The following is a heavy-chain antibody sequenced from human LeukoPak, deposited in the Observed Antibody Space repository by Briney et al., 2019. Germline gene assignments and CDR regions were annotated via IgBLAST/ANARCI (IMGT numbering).Heavy chain of an antibody. Sequence: GESLKISCKGSGDSFTFYWIGWVRQMPGKGLEWMGIIYPGDSDTKYSPSFQGQVTISVDKSISTAYLQWSSLKASDTAMYYCARRSLAGFFDYWGQGTLATVSS. J-gene: IGHJ4*02. D-gene: IGHD6-19*01. CDR1: GDSFTFYW. CDR2: IYPGDSDT. CDR3: ARRSLAGFFDY. V-gene: IGHV5-51*01.